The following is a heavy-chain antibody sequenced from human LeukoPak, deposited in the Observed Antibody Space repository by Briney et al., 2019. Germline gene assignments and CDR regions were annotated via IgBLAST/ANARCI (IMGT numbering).Heavy chain of an antibody. V-gene: IGHV4-59*08. Sequence: SETLSLTCTVSGGSISSYYWSWIRQPPGKGLEWIEYIYYSGSTNYNPSLKSRVTISVDTSKNQFSLKLSSVTAADTAVYYCARQREYCGGDCYPNWFDPWGQGTLVTVSS. CDR1: GGSISSYY. J-gene: IGHJ5*02. CDR3: ARQREYCGGDCYPNWFDP. CDR2: IYYSGST. D-gene: IGHD2-21*02.